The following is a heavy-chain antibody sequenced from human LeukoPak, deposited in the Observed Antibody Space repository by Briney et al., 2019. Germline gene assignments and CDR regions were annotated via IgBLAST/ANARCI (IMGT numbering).Heavy chain of an antibody. V-gene: IGHV3-30*18. D-gene: IGHD6-13*01. Sequence: GRSLRLSCAASGFTFSSYGMHWVRQAPGKGLEWVAVISYDGSNKYYADSVKGRFTISRDNSKNTLYLQMNSLRAEDMAVYYCAKLYSSSSPFDYWGQGTLVTVSS. CDR2: ISYDGSNK. J-gene: IGHJ4*02. CDR1: GFTFSSYG. CDR3: AKLYSSSSPFDY.